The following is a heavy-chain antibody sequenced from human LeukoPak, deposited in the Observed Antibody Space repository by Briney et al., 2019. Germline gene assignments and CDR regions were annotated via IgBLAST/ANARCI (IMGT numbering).Heavy chain of an antibody. CDR1: GFTFSSYA. J-gene: IGHJ4*02. Sequence: PGGSLRLSCAASGFTFSSYAMSWVRQAPGKGLEWVSAISGSGGSTYYADSVKGRFTISRDNSKNTLYLQMNSLRAEDTAVYYCAKDMGFLEWLLSPHYFDYWGQGTLVTVSS. CDR3: AKDMGFLEWLLSPHYFDY. CDR2: ISGSGGST. D-gene: IGHD3-3*01. V-gene: IGHV3-23*01.